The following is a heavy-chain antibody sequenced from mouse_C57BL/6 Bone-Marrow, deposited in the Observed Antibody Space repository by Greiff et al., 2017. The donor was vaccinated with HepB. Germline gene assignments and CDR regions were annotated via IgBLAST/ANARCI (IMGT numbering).Heavy chain of an antibody. V-gene: IGHV14-4*01. Sequence: VQLQQSGAELVRPGASVKLSCTASGFTIKDDYMHWVKQRPEQGLEWIGWIDPENGDTEYASKFQGKATITADTSSNTAYLQLSSLTSEDTAVYYCTIQGFDYWGQGTTLPVSS. CDR1: GFTIKDDY. D-gene: IGHD3-2*02. J-gene: IGHJ2*01. CDR3: TIQGFDY. CDR2: IDPENGDT.